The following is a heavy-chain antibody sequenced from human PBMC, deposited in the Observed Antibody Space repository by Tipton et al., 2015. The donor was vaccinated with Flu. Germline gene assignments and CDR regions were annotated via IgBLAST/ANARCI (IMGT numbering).Heavy chain of an antibody. V-gene: IGHV4-4*07. CDR1: GGSISSYY. D-gene: IGHD2-15*01. CDR3: ARDSDIVVDNWFDP. CDR2: TYTSGST. Sequence: TLSLTCTVPGGSISSYYWGWIRQPAGKGLEWIGRTYTSGSTNYNPSLKSRVTMSVDTSKNQFSLKLSSVTAADTAVYYCARDSDIVVDNWFDPWGQGTLVTVSS. J-gene: IGHJ5*02.